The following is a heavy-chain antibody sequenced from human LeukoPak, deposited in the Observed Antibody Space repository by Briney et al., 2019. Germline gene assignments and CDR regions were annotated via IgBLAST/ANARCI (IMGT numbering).Heavy chain of an antibody. CDR3: ARSLYYYDSSGDNDAFDI. D-gene: IGHD3-22*01. CDR1: GGSFSGYY. Sequence: SETLSLTCAVYGGSFSGYYWSWIRQPPGKGLEWIGSIYYSGSTYYNPSLKSRVTISVDTSKNQFSLKLSSVTAADTAVYYCARSLYYYDSSGDNDAFDIWGQGTMVTVSS. V-gene: IGHV4-34*01. CDR2: IYYSGST. J-gene: IGHJ3*02.